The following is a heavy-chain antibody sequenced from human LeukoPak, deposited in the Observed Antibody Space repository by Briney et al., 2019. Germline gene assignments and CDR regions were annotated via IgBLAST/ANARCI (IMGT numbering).Heavy chain of an antibody. CDR1: GFTFSSYG. D-gene: IGHD3-9*01. V-gene: IGHV3-33*01. J-gene: IGHJ4*02. CDR3: ARGDDMLTGAIDY. CDR2: IWYDGSNK. Sequence: GGSLRLSCAASGFTFSSYGMHWVRQAPGNGLEWVAVIWYDGSNKYYADSVKGRFTISRDNSKNTLYLQMNSLRAEDTAVYYCARGDDMLTGAIDYWGQGTLVTVSS.